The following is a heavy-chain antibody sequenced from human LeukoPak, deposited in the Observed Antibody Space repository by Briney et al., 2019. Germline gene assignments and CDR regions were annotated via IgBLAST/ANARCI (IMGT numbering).Heavy chain of an antibody. CDR1: GYTFSNYW. CDR3: ARDSSGWSFDY. J-gene: IGHJ4*02. Sequence: GESLKISCTGSGYTFSNYWIGWVRQMPGRGLEWMAIIFPGDSDRRYSPSFQGQVTISADRSIRTAYLRWSSLKASDTAIYYCARDSSGWSFDYWGQGTLVTVSS. CDR2: IFPGDSDR. V-gene: IGHV5-51*01. D-gene: IGHD6-19*01.